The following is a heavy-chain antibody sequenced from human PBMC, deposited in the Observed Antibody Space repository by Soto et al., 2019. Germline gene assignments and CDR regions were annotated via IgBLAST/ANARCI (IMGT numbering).Heavy chain of an antibody. CDR1: GFRFSSYS. D-gene: IGHD3-22*01. CDR2: ITATGDRT. V-gene: IGHV3-23*01. Sequence: GGSLRLSCADSGFRFSSYSMSWVRQTPGKGLEWVAAITATGDRTYYADSVTGRFTISRDNSKKAHYLQMTSLRAEDTAMYYCATMNGYFEYWGQGTPVTVSS. J-gene: IGHJ4*02. CDR3: ATMNGYFEY.